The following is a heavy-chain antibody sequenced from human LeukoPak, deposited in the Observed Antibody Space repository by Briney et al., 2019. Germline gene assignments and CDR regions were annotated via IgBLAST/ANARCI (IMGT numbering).Heavy chain of an antibody. Sequence: PSETLSLTCTVSGGSISSNYWSWIRQPPGKGLEWIGYIYYSGSTNYSPSLKSRVTISVDTSKNQFSLKLSSVTAADTAVYYCARASRSEGHYDFWGQGTLVTVSS. CDR1: GGSISSNY. CDR2: IYYSGST. J-gene: IGHJ4*02. D-gene: IGHD3-3*01. CDR3: ARASRSEGHYDF. V-gene: IGHV4-59*01.